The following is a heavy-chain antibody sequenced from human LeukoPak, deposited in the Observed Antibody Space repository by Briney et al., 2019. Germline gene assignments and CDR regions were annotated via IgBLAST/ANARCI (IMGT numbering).Heavy chain of an antibody. D-gene: IGHD3-3*01. V-gene: IGHV4-59*10. CDR2: ISTRGTT. J-gene: IGHJ4*02. CDR3: ARRPGGYYGFDY. CDR1: GFTFSSYS. Sequence: GSLRLSCAASGFTFSSYSMNWVRQPAGKGLEWIGRISTRGTTDYYPSLKGRVTISLDTSKNQFSLSLRSVTAADTALYYCARRPGGYYGFDYWGQGILVTVSS.